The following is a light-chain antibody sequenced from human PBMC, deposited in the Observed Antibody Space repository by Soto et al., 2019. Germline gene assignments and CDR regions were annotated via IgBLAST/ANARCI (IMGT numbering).Light chain of an antibody. V-gene: IGKV2-24*01. CDR3: MQSTQLPLT. Sequence: DIVLPQTPLSSPVTVGQPASISCRSSHRLVYSVGNTYLSWLQQRPGQSPRLLIYRISNRFSGFPVSCTRSGAGAYFTLQISMVEDEDVGICYCMQSTQLPLTFRGGTKVKIK. CDR1: HRLVYSVGNTY. CDR2: RIS. J-gene: IGKJ4*01.